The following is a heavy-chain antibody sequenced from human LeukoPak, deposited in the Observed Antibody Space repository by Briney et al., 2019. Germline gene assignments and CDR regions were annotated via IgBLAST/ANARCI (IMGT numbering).Heavy chain of an antibody. J-gene: IGHJ4*02. CDR3: ARHYGDTYPSLVYYFDY. D-gene: IGHD4-17*01. CDR1: GGSISSSSYY. CDR2: IYYSGST. Sequence: SETLSLTCTVSGGSISSSSYYWGWIRQPPGKGLEWIGSIYYSGSTYYNPSLKSRVTISVDTSKNQFSLKLSSVTAADTAVCYCARHYGDTYPSLVYYFDYWGQGTLVTVSS. V-gene: IGHV4-39*01.